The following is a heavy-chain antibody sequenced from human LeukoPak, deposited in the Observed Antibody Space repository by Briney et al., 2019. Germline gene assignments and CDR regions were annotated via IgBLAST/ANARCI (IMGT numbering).Heavy chain of an antibody. V-gene: IGHV4-38-2*02. Sequence: SETLSLTCTVSGYSISSGYYWGWIRQPPGKGLEGIGNIFHSGSTYYNPSLKSRVTISVDTSKNQFSLTLTSVTAADTAVYYWTRGGSRYYDSSGYAWGQGTLVTVSS. CDR3: TRGGSRYYDSSGYA. D-gene: IGHD3-22*01. J-gene: IGHJ5*02. CDR1: GYSISSGYY. CDR2: IFHSGST.